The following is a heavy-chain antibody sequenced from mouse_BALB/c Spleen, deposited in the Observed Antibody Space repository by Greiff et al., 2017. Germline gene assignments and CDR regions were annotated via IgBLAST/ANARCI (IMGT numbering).Heavy chain of an antibody. Sequence: QVQLQRSGPELVKPGASVRISCKASGYTFTSYYIHWVKQRPGQGLEWIGWIYPGNVNTKYNEKFKGKATLTADKSSSTAYMQLSSLTSEDSAVYFCARNYYGSSYPMDYWGQGTSVTVSS. CDR1: GYTFTSYY. D-gene: IGHD1-1*01. CDR2: IYPGNVNT. CDR3: ARNYYGSSYPMDY. J-gene: IGHJ4*01. V-gene: IGHV1S56*01.